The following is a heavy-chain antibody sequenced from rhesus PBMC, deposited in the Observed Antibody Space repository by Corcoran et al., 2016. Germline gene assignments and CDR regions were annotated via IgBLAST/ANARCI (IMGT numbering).Heavy chain of an antibody. Sequence: QVQLVQSGAEIKQPGASVKLSCKASGYTFTSYYMHWVRQAPGQGLEWIRRISPDNGNKSYPQNFQGKVTITPDPSTSTGYMELSSLRSEDTAVYYCTRAAAGPHFDYWGQGVLVTVSS. CDR2: ISPDNGNK. J-gene: IGHJ4*01. CDR1: GYTFTSYY. CDR3: TRAAAGPHFDY. V-gene: IGHV1-180*01. D-gene: IGHD6-13*01.